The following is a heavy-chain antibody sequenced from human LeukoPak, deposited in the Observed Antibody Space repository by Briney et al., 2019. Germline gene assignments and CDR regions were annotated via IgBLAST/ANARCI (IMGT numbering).Heavy chain of an antibody. D-gene: IGHD3-3*01. V-gene: IGHV3-30*03. CDR2: ISYDGSNK. J-gene: IGHJ4*02. Sequence: PGGSLRLSCAASGFTFSSYGMHWVRQAPGKGLEWVAVISYDGSNKYYADSVKGRFTISRDNTRNSLYLQMNSLRVEDTAVYYCASDGEPFECWGQGTLVTASS. CDR1: GFTFSSYG. CDR3: ASDGEPFEC.